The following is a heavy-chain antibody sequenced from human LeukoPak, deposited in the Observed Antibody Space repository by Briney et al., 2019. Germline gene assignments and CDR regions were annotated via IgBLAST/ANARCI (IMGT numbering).Heavy chain of an antibody. CDR1: GYTFSTYW. Sequence: PAGGSLRLSCAASGYTFSTYWMNWVRQAPGKGLEWVANINQDGSEKYYVDSVRGRFTISRDNAKNSLYLQTNSLRAKDTAVYYCARLVAPFYYYIDVWGKGTTVTVSS. CDR3: ARLVAPFYYYIDV. V-gene: IGHV3-7*01. D-gene: IGHD2-15*01. J-gene: IGHJ6*03. CDR2: INQDGSEK.